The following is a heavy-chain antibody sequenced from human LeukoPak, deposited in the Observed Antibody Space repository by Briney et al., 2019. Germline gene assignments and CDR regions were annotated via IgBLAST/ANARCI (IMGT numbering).Heavy chain of an antibody. V-gene: IGHV3-53*01. CDR3: ARSNHGYSSGWLFDY. Sequence: GGSLRLSCAASGFTVSSNYMSWVRQAPGKGLEWVSVIYSGGSTYYADSVKGRFTISRDNSKNTLYLQMNSLRAEDTAVYYCARSNHGYSSGWLFDYWGQGTLVTVSS. J-gene: IGHJ4*02. CDR2: IYSGGST. CDR1: GFTVSSNY. D-gene: IGHD6-19*01.